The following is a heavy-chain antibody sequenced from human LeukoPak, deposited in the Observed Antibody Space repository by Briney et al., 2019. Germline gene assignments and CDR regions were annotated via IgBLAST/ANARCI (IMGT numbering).Heavy chain of an antibody. V-gene: IGHV1-69*06. CDR2: IIPIFGTA. J-gene: IGHJ4*02. CDR3: ATALLRYFDWPSKGGFSPGLDY. Sequence: ASVKVSCKASGGTFSSYAISWVRQAPGQGLEWMGGIIPIFGTANYAQKFQGRVTITADKSTSTAYMELSSLRSEDTAVYYCATALLRYFDWPSKGGFSPGLDYWGQGTLVTVSS. CDR1: GGTFSSYA. D-gene: IGHD3-9*01.